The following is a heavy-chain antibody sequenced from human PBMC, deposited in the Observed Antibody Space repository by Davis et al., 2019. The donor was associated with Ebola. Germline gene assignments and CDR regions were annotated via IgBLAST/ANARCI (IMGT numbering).Heavy chain of an antibody. Sequence: GGSLRLSCAASGFTFSSYWMHWVRQAPGKGLEWVSYISSSSSTIYYADSVKGRFTISRDNAKNSLYLQLNTLRDEDTAVYFCVSAGWDHWGQGTLVTVSS. D-gene: IGHD2-15*01. V-gene: IGHV3-48*02. CDR2: ISSSSSTI. J-gene: IGHJ4*02. CDR1: GFTFSSYW. CDR3: VSAGWDH.